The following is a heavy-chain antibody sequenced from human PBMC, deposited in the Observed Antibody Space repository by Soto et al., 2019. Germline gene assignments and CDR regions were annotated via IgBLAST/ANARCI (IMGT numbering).Heavy chain of an antibody. Sequence: ASVKVSCKASGGTFSSYAISWVRQAPGQGLEWMGGIIPILGIANYAQKFQGRVTITADTSTSTAYMELSSLRSEDTAVYYCATSHGSGSYYNFDYWGQGTLVTVSS. J-gene: IGHJ4*02. D-gene: IGHD3-10*01. CDR2: IIPILGIA. V-gene: IGHV1-69*10. CDR3: ATSHGSGSYYNFDY. CDR1: GGTFSSYA.